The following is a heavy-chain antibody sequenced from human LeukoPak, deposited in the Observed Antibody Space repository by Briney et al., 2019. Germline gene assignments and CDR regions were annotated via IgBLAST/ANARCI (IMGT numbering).Heavy chain of an antibody. J-gene: IGHJ4*02. V-gene: IGHV3-7*04. CDR2: IKQEGSEK. D-gene: IGHD5-12*01. Sequence: GGSLRLSCAASGFTFSRFRMSWVRQAPGKGLEWVANIKQEGSEKYYVDSVKGRFTISRDNAKNSLYLQMNSLRAEDTAVYYCARDGTYTDYDPDFDIWGQGTLVTVSS. CDR1: GFTFSRFR. CDR3: ARDGTYTDYDPDFDI.